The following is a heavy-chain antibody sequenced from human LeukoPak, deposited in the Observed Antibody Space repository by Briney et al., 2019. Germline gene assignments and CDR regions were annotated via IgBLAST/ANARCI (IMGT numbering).Heavy chain of an antibody. CDR2: IIPIFGTA. V-gene: IGHV1-69*13. Sequence: SVKVSCKASGGIFSSYAISWVRQAPGQGLEWMGGIIPIFGTANYAQKFQGRVTITADESTSTAYMELSSLRSEDTAVYYCAREDSNAAMENNWFDPWGQGTLVTVSS. CDR3: AREDSNAAMENNWFDP. J-gene: IGHJ5*02. D-gene: IGHD5-18*01. CDR1: GGIFSSYA.